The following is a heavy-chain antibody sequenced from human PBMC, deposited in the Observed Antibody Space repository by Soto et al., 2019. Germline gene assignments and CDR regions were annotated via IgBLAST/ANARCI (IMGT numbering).Heavy chain of an antibody. Sequence: GGSLRLSCAASGFTFSSHAMHWVRQAPGKGLEWVAVISYDGSNKYYADSVKGRFTISRDNSKNTLYLQMNSLRAEDTAVYYCARATAVVTPGDYYYGMDVWGQGTTVTVSS. CDR2: ISYDGSNK. V-gene: IGHV3-30-3*01. D-gene: IGHD2-21*02. CDR1: GFTFSSHA. CDR3: ARATAVVTPGDYYYGMDV. J-gene: IGHJ6*02.